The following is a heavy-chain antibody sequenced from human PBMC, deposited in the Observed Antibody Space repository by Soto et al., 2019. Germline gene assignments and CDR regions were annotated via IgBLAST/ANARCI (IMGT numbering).Heavy chain of an antibody. J-gene: IGHJ6*02. D-gene: IGHD6-19*01. Sequence: ASVKVSCKTSGFTFSSSAVNWVRQARGHHLQRIGWIDVGSANANYAQNFRGRVTITTDESTSTVFVELRSLTPEDTAVYYCATWLRMAGIGNYYYGMDVWGQGTTVTVSS. CDR1: GFTFSSSA. CDR3: ATWLRMAGIGNYYYGMDV. V-gene: IGHV1-58*01. CDR2: IDVGSANA.